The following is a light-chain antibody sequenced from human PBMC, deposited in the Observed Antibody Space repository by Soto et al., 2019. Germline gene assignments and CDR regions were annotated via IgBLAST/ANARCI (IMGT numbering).Light chain of an antibody. J-gene: IGKJ2*01. V-gene: IGKV1-5*01. CDR2: DAS. Sequence: DIQMTQSPSTLSASVGDRVTITCRASQSISSWLAWYQQKPGKAPKLLIYDASSLESGVPSRFSGSGSGTEFTLTISRLQPDDFSTYYCQQYKSYSPYTFSQGTKLEIK. CDR1: QSISSW. CDR3: QQYKSYSPYT.